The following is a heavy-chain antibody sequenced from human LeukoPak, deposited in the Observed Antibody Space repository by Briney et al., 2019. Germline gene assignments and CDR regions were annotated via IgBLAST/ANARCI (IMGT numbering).Heavy chain of an antibody. J-gene: IGHJ4*02. CDR1: GFTFSSHA. V-gene: IGHV3-23*01. D-gene: IGHD6-13*01. CDR3: AKATYSSSWNLYFDY. Sequence: GESLRLSCAASGFTFSSHAMSWVRQAPGKGLEWVSSISGSGYSTYFADSVKGRFTISSDTSKNTVLLQMNILRADDTAVYYCAKATYSSSWNLYFDYWGQGTLVTVSS. CDR2: ISGSGYST.